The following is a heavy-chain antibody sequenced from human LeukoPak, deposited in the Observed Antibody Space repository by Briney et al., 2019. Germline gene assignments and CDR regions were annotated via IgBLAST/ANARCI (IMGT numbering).Heavy chain of an antibody. Sequence: NASETLSLTCTVSGGSISSYYWSWIRQPPGKGLEWIGYIYYSGSTNYNPSLKSRVTISVDTSKNQFSLKLSSVTAADTAVYYCARHVGIAAFDYWGQGTLVTVSS. J-gene: IGHJ4*02. V-gene: IGHV4-59*08. CDR2: IYYSGST. CDR3: ARHVGIAAFDY. D-gene: IGHD6-13*01. CDR1: GGSISSYY.